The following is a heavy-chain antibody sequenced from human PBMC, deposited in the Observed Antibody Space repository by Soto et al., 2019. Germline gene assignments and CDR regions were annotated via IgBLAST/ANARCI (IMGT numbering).Heavy chain of an antibody. CDR3: AKDVGSSGWYDGFDS. J-gene: IGHJ4*02. V-gene: IGHV3-9*01. D-gene: IGHD6-19*01. CDR2: ISWNGESI. Sequence: EVQLVESGGGLVQPGRSLRLSCAASGFSFGDYAMQWGRQVPGKGLEWDSSISWNGESIGYADSVKCRFTISRDNGKKSVYLQMNSLRGEDTALYYCAKDVGSSGWYDGFDSVGEGTLVTVS. CDR1: GFSFGDYA.